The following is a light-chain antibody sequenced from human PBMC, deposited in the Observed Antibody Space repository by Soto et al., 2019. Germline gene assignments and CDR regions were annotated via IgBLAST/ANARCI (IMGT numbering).Light chain of an antibody. CDR1: QSIRNW. CDR2: GAS. CDR3: QHYNAFPWP. V-gene: IGKV1-5*01. J-gene: IGKJ1*01. Sequence: DLPETQFSSPLSASVRARDTITLRASQSIRNWLAWYQDKPGKAPKLLIYGASSLESGVPSRFSGSGSGTEFTLTIGGLQPDDFATYYCQHYNAFPWPFGQGTKVDI.